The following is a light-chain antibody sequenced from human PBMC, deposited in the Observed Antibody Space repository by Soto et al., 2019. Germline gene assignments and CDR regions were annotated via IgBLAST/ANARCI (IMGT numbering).Light chain of an antibody. CDR1: TGAVTSGHY. CDR3: LLSYSGAVDV. CDR2: DTS. Sequence: QSVVTQEPSLTVSPGGTVTLTCGSSTGAVTSGHYPYWFQQKPGQAPRTLIYDTSNKHSWTPARFSGSLLGGKAALTLSGAQPEDEAEYYCLLSYSGAVDVFGTGTKLTVL. V-gene: IGLV7-46*01. J-gene: IGLJ1*01.